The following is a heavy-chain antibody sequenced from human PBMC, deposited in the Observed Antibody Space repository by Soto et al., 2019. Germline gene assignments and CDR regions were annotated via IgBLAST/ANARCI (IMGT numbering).Heavy chain of an antibody. Sequence: QLLESGGDLVQPGGSLRLSCAASGFSFRDYSMNWVRQAPGKGLEWVSFIDLSGTTTYYIDSVKGRFTIFKDKSMNTVYMQMNSLTDEDTAVYYCTNDRVPDGIYSFDYWGQGALVTVSS. V-gene: IGHV3-23*05. D-gene: IGHD2-15*01. CDR3: TNDRVPDGIYSFDY. J-gene: IGHJ4*02. CDR2: IDLSGTTT. CDR1: GFSFRDYS.